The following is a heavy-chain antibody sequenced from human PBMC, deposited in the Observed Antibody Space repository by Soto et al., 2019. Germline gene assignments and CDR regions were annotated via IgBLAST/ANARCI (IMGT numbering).Heavy chain of an antibody. Sequence: QVQLQESGPGLVKPSETLSLICTVSGDTISRSSYYWGWSRQPPGKGLEWIGTIYNTGSTYYNPSLKSRVTVSVDTSQNQFSLNLNSVTAADTAVYYCARQDSSGWDDYWGQGTLVTVSS. CDR1: GDTISRSSYY. J-gene: IGHJ4*02. CDR3: ARQDSSGWDDY. V-gene: IGHV4-39*01. D-gene: IGHD6-19*01. CDR2: IYNTGST.